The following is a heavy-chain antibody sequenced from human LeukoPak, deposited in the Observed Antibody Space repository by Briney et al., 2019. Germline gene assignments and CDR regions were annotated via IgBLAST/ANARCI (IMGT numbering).Heavy chain of an antibody. D-gene: IGHD6-6*01. J-gene: IGHJ4*02. CDR1: GFSLSTSGVC. V-gene: IGHV2-70*13. CDR2: IDWDDEK. Sequence: QTLPVTCTFSGFSLSTSGVCVSWIRQPPGKALEWLALIDWDDEKFYRTSLKTRLTISKDTSKNQVVLTVTNMDPVDTATYYCARTGPVPALYYFDYWGQGTLVAVSS. CDR3: ARTGPVPALYYFDY.